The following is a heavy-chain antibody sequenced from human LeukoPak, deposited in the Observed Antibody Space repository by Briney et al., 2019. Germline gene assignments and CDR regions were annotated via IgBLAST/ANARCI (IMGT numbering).Heavy chain of an antibody. Sequence: SETLSLTCTVSGGSISSGGYYWSWIRQHPGKGLEWIGYIYYSGSTYYNPSLKSRVTISVDTSKNQFSLKLSSVTAADTAVYYCAREDILVGAIGGWGQGTLVTVSS. CDR1: GGSISSGGYY. V-gene: IGHV4-31*03. CDR3: AREDILVGAIGG. CDR2: IYYSGST. J-gene: IGHJ4*02. D-gene: IGHD1-26*01.